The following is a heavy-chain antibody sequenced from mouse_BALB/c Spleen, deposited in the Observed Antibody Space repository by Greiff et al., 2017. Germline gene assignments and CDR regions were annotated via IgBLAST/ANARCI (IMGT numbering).Heavy chain of an antibody. Sequence: EVKLVESGTVLARPGASVKMSCKASGYSFTSYWMHWVKQRPGQGLEWIGAIYPGNSDTSYNQKFKGKAKLTAVTSASTAYMELSSLTNEDSAVYYCTRNYGSSYFDYWGQGTTLTVSS. CDR3: TRNYGSSYFDY. D-gene: IGHD1-1*01. CDR1: GYSFTSYW. V-gene: IGHV1-5*01. J-gene: IGHJ2*01. CDR2: IYPGNSDT.